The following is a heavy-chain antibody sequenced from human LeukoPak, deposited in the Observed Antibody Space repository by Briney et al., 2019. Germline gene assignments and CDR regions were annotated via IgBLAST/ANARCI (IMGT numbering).Heavy chain of an antibody. V-gene: IGHV4-59*01. CDR2: MHDSGTT. D-gene: IGHD6-19*01. J-gene: IGHJ4*02. CDR3: ATYKRISGWYVHDY. Sequence: SETLSLTCSVSGVSISSYYWSWLRQPPGMGLEWIGVMHDSGTTFYNPSLKSRVTMSVETSKMQFSLQRSSVTAADTAIYYCATYKRISGWYVHDYWGQGTLVTVSS. CDR1: GVSISSYY.